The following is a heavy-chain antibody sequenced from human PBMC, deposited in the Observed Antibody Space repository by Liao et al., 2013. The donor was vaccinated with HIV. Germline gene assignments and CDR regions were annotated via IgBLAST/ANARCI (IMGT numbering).Heavy chain of an antibody. CDR3: ARANYTRSVDFDF. CDR1: GGSINNYY. D-gene: IGHD3-3*01. J-gene: IGHJ4*02. V-gene: IGHV4-59*01. Sequence: QVQLQESGPGLVKPSETLPLTCAVSGGSINNYYWNWIRQPPGKGLEWIGYVSYNGITNYNPSLQSRVAISVDTSKNQFSLRLTSVTAADTAVYYCARANYTRSVDFDFWGQGTLVTVSP. CDR2: VSYNGIT.